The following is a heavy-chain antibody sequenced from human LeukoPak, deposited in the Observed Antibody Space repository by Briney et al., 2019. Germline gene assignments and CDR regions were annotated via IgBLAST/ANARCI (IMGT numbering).Heavy chain of an antibody. CDR2: IYTSGST. CDR1: GGSISSYY. J-gene: IGHJ5*02. CDR3: ARGRFRYYVWGSYSPTEFDP. V-gene: IGHV4-4*07. D-gene: IGHD3-16*01. Sequence: PSETLSLTCTVSGGSISSYYWSWIRQPAGKGLEWIGRIYTSGSTNYNPSLKSRITMSVDTSKNQFSLKLSSVTAADTAVYYCARGRFRYYVWGSYSPTEFDPWGQGTLVTVSS.